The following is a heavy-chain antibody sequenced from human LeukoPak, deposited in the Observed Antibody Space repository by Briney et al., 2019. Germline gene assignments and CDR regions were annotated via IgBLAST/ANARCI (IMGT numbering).Heavy chain of an antibody. V-gene: IGHV1-69*06. Sequence: ASVKVSCKASGGTFSSYAISWVRQAPGQGLEWMRGIIPIFGTANYAQKFQGRVTITADKSTSTAYMELSSLRSEDTAVYYCARSRPGILVVAATHFDYWGQGTLVTVSS. CDR1: GGTFSSYA. J-gene: IGHJ4*02. D-gene: IGHD2-15*01. CDR2: IIPIFGTA. CDR3: ARSRPGILVVAATHFDY.